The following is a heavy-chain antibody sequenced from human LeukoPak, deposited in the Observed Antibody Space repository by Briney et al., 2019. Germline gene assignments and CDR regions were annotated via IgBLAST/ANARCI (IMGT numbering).Heavy chain of an antibody. J-gene: IGHJ5*02. CDR1: GYTFTGYY. V-gene: IGHV1-2*02. D-gene: IGHD5-12*01. CDR3: ARDWSGYSGYERYNWFDP. Sequence: GASVKVSCTASGYTFTGYYMHWVRQAPGQGLEWMGWINPNSGGTNYAQKFQGRVTMTRDTSISTAYMELSRLRSDDTAVYYCARDWSGYSGYERYNWFDPWGQGTLVTVSS. CDR2: INPNSGGT.